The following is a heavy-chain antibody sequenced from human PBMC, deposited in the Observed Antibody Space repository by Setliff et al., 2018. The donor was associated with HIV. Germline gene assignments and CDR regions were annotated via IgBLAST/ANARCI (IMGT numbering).Heavy chain of an antibody. V-gene: IGHV4-31*03. J-gene: IGHJ6*03. CDR1: GGSISSGGYY. CDR3: AKGVAGLQYYYYYMDV. D-gene: IGHD6-19*01. Sequence: SETLSLTCTVSGGSISSGGYYWSWIRQHPGKGLEWIGYIHYTGSTYYNPSLKSRVTISEDTSRNRFSLRLTSVTAADTAIYYCAKGVAGLQYYYYYMDVWGKGTTVTVSS. CDR2: IHYTGST.